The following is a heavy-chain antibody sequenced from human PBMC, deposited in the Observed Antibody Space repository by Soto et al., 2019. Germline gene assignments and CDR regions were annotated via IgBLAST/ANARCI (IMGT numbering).Heavy chain of an antibody. CDR2: ISNSGGNT. D-gene: IGHD7-27*01. J-gene: IGHJ4*02. V-gene: IGHV3-23*01. CDR1: GFTFSSYA. CDR3: AKEWGRPLDY. Sequence: EVQLLQSGGGLVQPGGSLRLSCAASGFTFSSYAISWVRQAPGKGLEWVSAISNSGGNTYYADSVMGRFTISRDNSKNTRFLQMTSLRAEDTAIYYCAKEWGRPLDYWGQGTLVTVSS.